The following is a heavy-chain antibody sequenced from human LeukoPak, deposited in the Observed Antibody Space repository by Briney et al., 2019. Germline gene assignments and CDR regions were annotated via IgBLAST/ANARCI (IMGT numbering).Heavy chain of an antibody. CDR1: GFIFSTYD. V-gene: IGHV3-23*01. Sequence: GGSLRLSCVGSGFIFSTYDMGWVRQTPGKGLEWVSAISTTGGYTEDADSVKGRFTISRDNSQNTLFLQMHSLRAEDTAVYYCARKPATIKFPFDIWGQGTLVTVSP. J-gene: IGHJ4*02. D-gene: IGHD5-24*01. CDR3: ARKPATIKFPFDI. CDR2: ISTTGGYT.